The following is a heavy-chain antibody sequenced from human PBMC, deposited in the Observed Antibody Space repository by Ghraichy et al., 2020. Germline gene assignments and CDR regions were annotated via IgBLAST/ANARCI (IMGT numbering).Heavy chain of an antibody. V-gene: IGHV1-69*06. J-gene: IGHJ6*03. Sequence: SVKVSCKASGGTFSSHGISWVRQAPGQGLEWMGGIIAMFGTANNAQKFQGRVTITADKSTSTAYMQLSSLRSEDMAGYYCATRSRGYSGSHLTQNYYFHYMDVWGKGTTVTVSS. D-gene: IGHD5-12*01. CDR2: IIAMFGTA. CDR3: ATRSRGYSGSHLTQNYYFHYMDV. CDR1: GGTFSSHG.